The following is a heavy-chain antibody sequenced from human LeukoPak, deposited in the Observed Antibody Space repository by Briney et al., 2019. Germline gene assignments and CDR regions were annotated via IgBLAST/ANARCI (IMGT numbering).Heavy chain of an antibody. D-gene: IGHD3-10*01. V-gene: IGHV4-38-2*02. J-gene: IGHJ4*02. CDR1: GGSITTYY. CDR3: ARDRGGYFDY. CDR2: IYHSGST. Sequence: SETLSLTCTVSGGSITTYYWSWIRQPPGKGLEWIGSIYHSGSTYYNPSLKSRVTISVDTSKNQFSLRLSSVTAADTAVYYCARDRGGYFDYWGQGTLVTVSS.